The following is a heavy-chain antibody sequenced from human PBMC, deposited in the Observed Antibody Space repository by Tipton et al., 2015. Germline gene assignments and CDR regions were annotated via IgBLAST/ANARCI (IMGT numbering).Heavy chain of an antibody. D-gene: IGHD4-17*01. J-gene: IGHJ4*02. CDR1: GFRFSDFA. Sequence: SLRLSCAASGFRFSDFAMHWVRQAPGKGLDWVAIISYDGYFKNYGDSVKGRFSISRDNAKKSMYLQMNSLRAEDTAVYLCAREGYDYDVEFDYWGQGTLVTVSS. CDR3: AREGYDYDVEFDY. CDR2: ISYDGYFK. V-gene: IGHV3-33*05.